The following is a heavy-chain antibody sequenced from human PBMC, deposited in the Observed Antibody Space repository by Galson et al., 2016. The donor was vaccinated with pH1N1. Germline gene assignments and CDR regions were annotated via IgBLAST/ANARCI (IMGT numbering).Heavy chain of an antibody. CDR2: INPKSGGT. D-gene: IGHD4-17*01. CDR1: GYTFTAYY. CDR3: ARVLRTTVFDY. V-gene: IGHV1-2*02. J-gene: IGHJ4*02. Sequence: SVKVSCKASGYTFTAYYMHWVRQAPGQGLEWMGWINPKSGGTTYVQKFQGRVTMTRDTSIGTVYMQLSSLRSDDTAVYYCARVLRTTVFDYWGQGTLVTVSS.